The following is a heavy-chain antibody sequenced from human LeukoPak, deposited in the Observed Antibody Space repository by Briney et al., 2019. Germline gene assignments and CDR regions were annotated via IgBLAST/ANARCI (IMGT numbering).Heavy chain of an antibody. V-gene: IGHV4-39*06. CDR1: GGSISSSNYF. Sequence: PSETLSLTCTVSGGSISSSNYFWGWIRQPPGKGLEWIGSISYSGSTYYNPSLKSRVTISVDTSKNQFPLKLSSVTAADTAVYYCARGSRFCSDGSCFRWYFDLWGRGTLVTVSS. CDR3: ARGSRFCSDGSCFRWYFDL. J-gene: IGHJ2*01. D-gene: IGHD2-15*01. CDR2: ISYSGST.